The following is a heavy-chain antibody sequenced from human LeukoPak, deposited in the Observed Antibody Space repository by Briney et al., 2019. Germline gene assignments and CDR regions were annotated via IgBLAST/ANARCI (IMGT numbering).Heavy chain of an antibody. CDR1: GFTFSSYA. Sequence: PGTSLRLSCAASGFTFSSYAMSWVRQAPGKGLEWVSAISGSGGSTYYADSVKGRFTISRDNSKNTLYLQMNSLRAEDTAVYYCATSNAVAGTLDFDYWGQGTLVTVSS. J-gene: IGHJ4*02. CDR3: ATSNAVAGTLDFDY. D-gene: IGHD6-19*01. CDR2: ISGSGGST. V-gene: IGHV3-23*01.